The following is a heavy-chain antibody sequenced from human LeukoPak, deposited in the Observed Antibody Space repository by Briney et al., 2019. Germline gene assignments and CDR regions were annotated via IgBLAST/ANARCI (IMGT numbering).Heavy chain of an antibody. J-gene: IGHJ4*02. CDR1: GFSFSAYN. V-gene: IGHV3-21*04. D-gene: IGHD3-22*01. Sequence: GGSLRLSCAASGFSFSAYNINWVRQAPGKGLEWVSCISPSGDHRYYADSVRGRFTISRDNAKNSVYLQMNSLRVEDTAVYYCARDAAYFDSSGYYPDPLDYWGQGTLVSVSS. CDR2: ISPSGDHR. CDR3: ARDAAYFDSSGYYPDPLDY.